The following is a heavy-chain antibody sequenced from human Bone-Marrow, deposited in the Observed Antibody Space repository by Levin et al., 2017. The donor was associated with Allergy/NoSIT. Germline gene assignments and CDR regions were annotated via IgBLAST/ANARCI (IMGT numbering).Heavy chain of an antibody. CDR2: ISSAGTYT. D-gene: IGHD4-23*01. J-gene: IGHJ2*01. V-gene: IGHV3-74*01. Sequence: GGSLRLSCAASGFTFSTYWMHWVRQAPGQGLVWVLRISSAGTYTGYADSVKGRFTVSRDNAKNTVYLQMDSLRAEDTAVYYCVRDGGTVDDHDWYFDVWGRGTLVTVSS. CDR3: VRDGGTVDDHDWYFDV. CDR1: GFTFSTYW.